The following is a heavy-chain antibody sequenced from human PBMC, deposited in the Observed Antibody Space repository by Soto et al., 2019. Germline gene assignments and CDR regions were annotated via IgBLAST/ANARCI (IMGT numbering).Heavy chain of an antibody. CDR2: INHSGST. CDR1: GWSFSGYY. D-gene: IGHD6-13*01. Sequence: SETVSITCAVYGWSFSGYYWCWIRQPPGKGLEWIGEINHSGSTNYNPSLKSRVTISVDTSKNQFSLKLSSVTAADTAVYYCARGRIAAPRRSNWFDPWGQGNLVTVT. V-gene: IGHV4-34*01. CDR3: ARGRIAAPRRSNWFDP. J-gene: IGHJ5*02.